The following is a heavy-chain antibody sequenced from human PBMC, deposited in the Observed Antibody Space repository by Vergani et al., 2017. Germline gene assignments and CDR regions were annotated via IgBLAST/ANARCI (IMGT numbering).Heavy chain of an antibody. CDR2: INHSGST. CDR1: GGSFRGYY. V-gene: IGHV4-34*01. J-gene: IGHJ4*02. Sequence: QVQLQQWGAGLLKPSETLSLTCAVYGGSFRGYYWSWIRQPPGKGLEWIGEINHSGSTNYNPSLKSRVTIAVDTYKNQFSLKLSSVTAADTAVYYCARARQWLGRYYDYWGQGTLVTVSS. CDR3: ARARQWLGRYYDY. D-gene: IGHD6-19*01.